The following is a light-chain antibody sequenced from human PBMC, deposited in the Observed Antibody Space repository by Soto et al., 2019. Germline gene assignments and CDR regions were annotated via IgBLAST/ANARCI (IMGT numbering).Light chain of an antibody. J-gene: IGKJ1*01. CDR3: QQYNDWPTT. Sequence: EIVMTQSPATLSVSPGERATLSCRASQSVSSTVAWYQQKPGQAPRLLLYGASTRATGIPARFSGSGSGTEFTLTISSLQSEDFAVYYCQQYNDWPTTFGQGTKVEIK. V-gene: IGKV3-15*01. CDR2: GAS. CDR1: QSVSST.